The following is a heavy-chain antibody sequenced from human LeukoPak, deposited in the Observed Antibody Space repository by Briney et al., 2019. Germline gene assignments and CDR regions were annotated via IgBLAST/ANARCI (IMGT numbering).Heavy chain of an antibody. CDR2: INPNSGGT. V-gene: IGHV1-2*02. D-gene: IGHD3-10*01. CDR3: ARVLWFGEGIDY. Sequence: ASVKVSCKASGYTFTGYYMHWVRQAPGQGLEWMGWINPNSGGTNYAQKFQGRVTMTRDTSTSTVYMELSSLRSEDTAVYYCARVLWFGEGIDYWGQGTLVTVSS. CDR1: GYTFTGYY. J-gene: IGHJ4*02.